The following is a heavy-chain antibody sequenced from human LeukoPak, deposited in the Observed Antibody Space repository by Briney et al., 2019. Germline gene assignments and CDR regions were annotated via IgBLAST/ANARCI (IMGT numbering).Heavy chain of an antibody. CDR2: INHSGST. J-gene: IGHJ5*02. D-gene: IGHD1-26*01. CDR1: GGSFSGYY. CDR3: ARRGGSYTYNWFDP. V-gene: IGHV4-34*01. Sequence: PSETLSLTCAVYGGSFSGYYWSWIRQPPGKGLEWIGEINHSGSTNYNPSLKSRVTISVDTSKNQFSLKLSSVTAADTAVYYCARRGGSYTYNWFDPWGQGTLVTVSS.